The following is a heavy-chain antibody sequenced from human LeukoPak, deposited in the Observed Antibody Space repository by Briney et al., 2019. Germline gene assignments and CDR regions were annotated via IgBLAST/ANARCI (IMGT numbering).Heavy chain of an antibody. CDR1: GGSINTYY. D-gene: IGHD1-20*01. CDR2: IQYSGNT. V-gene: IGHV4-59*01. J-gene: IGHJ4*02. CDR3: ARETNNCALDY. Sequence: PSETLSLTCTVSGGSINTYYWSWIRQSPGKGLEWIGFIQYSGNTKSNPSLKGRVTISLDMSKNQFSLSLTSVTAADTAVYYCARETNNCALDYWGPRTLVTVSS.